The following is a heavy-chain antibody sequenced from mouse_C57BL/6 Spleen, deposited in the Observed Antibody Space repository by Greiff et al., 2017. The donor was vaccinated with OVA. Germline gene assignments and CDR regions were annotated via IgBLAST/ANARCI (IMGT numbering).Heavy chain of an antibody. D-gene: IGHD3-2*02. J-gene: IGHJ2*01. CDR1: GYTFTDYY. CDR2: INPNNGGT. CDR3: ARYRRQLRLPFDY. V-gene: IGHV1-26*01. Sequence: EVQLQQSGPELVKPGASVKISCKASGYTFTDYYMNWVKQSHGKSLEWIGDINPNNGGTSYNQKFKGKATLTVDKSSSTAYMERRSLTSEDSAVYYCARYRRQLRLPFDYWGQGTTLTVSS.